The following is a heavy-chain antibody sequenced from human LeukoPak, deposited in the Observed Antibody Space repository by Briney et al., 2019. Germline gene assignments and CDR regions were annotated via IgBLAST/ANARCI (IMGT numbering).Heavy chain of an antibody. CDR2: ISGGGDST. V-gene: IGHV3-23*01. CDR1: GFTFSSYA. Sequence: GGSLRLSCAVSGFTFSSYAMSWVRQAPGKGLEWVSAISGGGDSTYYADSVKGRFTISRDNSKNTLYLQMNSLRAEDTAVYYCAKVPLGTNWFGPWGQGTLVTVSS. CDR3: AKVPLGTNWFGP. J-gene: IGHJ5*02.